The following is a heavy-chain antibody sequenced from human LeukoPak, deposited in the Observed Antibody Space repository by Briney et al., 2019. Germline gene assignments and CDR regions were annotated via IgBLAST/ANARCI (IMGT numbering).Heavy chain of an antibody. D-gene: IGHD3-10*01. CDR1: GGTFISYT. V-gene: IGHV1-69*04. CDR2: IIPILGIA. CDR3: ARDYGSGSYPAFDI. J-gene: IGHJ3*02. Sequence: ASVKVSCKASGGTFISYTISWVRQAPGQGLEWMGRIIPILGIANYAQKFQGRVTITADKSTSTAYMELSSLRSEDTAVYYCARDYGSGSYPAFDIWGQGTMVTVSS.